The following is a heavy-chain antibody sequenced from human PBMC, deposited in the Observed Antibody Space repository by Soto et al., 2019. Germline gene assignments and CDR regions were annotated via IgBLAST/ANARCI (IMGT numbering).Heavy chain of an antibody. CDR3: ARSGSYSLLDY. V-gene: IGHV3-33*01. J-gene: IGHJ4*02. Sequence: QVQLVESGGGVVQPGRSLRLSCAASGFTFSSYGMHWVRQAPGKGLEWVAVIWYDGSNKYYADSVKGRFTISRDNSKNTLYLQMNSLRAEDTAVYYCARSGSYSLLDYWGQGTLVTVSS. D-gene: IGHD1-26*01. CDR1: GFTFSSYG. CDR2: IWYDGSNK.